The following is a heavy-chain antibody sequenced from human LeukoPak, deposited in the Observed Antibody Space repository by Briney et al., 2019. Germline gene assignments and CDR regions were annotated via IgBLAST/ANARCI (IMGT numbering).Heavy chain of an antibody. CDR1: GFTVSSNY. CDR3: TILGPIADRIDY. J-gene: IGHJ4*02. D-gene: IGHD6-6*01. V-gene: IGHV3-66*04. Sequence: GGSLRLSCAASGFTVSSNYMSWVRQAPGKGLEWVSVIYSGGSTYYADSVKGRFTISRDNSKNTLYLQMNSLRAEDTAVYYCTILGPIADRIDYWGQGTLVTVSS. CDR2: IYSGGST.